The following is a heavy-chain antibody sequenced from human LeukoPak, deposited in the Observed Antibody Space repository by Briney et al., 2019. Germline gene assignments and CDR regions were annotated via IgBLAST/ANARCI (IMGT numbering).Heavy chain of an antibody. CDR2: ISAYNGNT. V-gene: IGHV1-18*01. J-gene: IGHJ4*02. Sequence: ASVKVSCKASGYTFTSYGISWVRQAPGQGLEWMGWISAYNGNTNYAQKLQGRVTMTTDTSTSTAYMELRGLRSDDTAVYYCARAEAEYYYDSSGYYPRDYWGQGTLVTVSS. D-gene: IGHD3-22*01. CDR1: GYTFTSYG. CDR3: ARAEAEYYYDSSGYYPRDY.